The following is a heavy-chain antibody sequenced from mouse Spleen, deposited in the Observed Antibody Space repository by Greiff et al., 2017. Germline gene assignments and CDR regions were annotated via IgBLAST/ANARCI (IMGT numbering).Heavy chain of an antibody. CDR3: ARSGDGCDY. D-gene: IGHD2-3*01. CDR1: GYTFTDYY. CDR2: IYPGSGNT. J-gene: IGHJ2*01. Sequence: VMLVESGAELMKPGASVKLSCKASGYTFTDYYINWVKQRPGQGLEWIARIYPGSGNTYYNEKFKGKATLTAEKSSSTAYMQLSSLTSEDSAVYFCARSGDGCDYWGQGTTLTVSS. V-gene: IGHV1-76*01.